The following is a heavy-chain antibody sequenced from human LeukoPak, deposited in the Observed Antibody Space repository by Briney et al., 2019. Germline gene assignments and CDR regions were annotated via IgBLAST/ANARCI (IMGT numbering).Heavy chain of an antibody. D-gene: IGHD3-22*01. Sequence: PSETLSLTCTVSGGFISSYYWSWIRQPPGKGLEWIGYIYYSGSTTYNPSLKSRVSMSVDTSKNQFFLQLSSVTAADTAVYYCARISSGYYYGALYYFDYWGQGTLVTVSS. CDR1: GGFISSYY. CDR3: ARISSGYYYGALYYFDY. J-gene: IGHJ4*02. CDR2: IYYSGST. V-gene: IGHV4-59*08.